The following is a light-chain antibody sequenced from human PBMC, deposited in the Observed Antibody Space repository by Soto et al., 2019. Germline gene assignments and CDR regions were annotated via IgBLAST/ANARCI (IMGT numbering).Light chain of an antibody. CDR1: SSNIGAGYA. V-gene: IGLV1-40*01. Sequence: QSVLTQPPSVSGAPGQRVTISCTGSSSNIGAGYAVHWYQQLPGTAPKLLIYGNSNRPSGVPDRFPGSKSGTSASLAITGLQAEDEADYYCQSYDSSLSSYVFGTGTKVTVL. J-gene: IGLJ1*01. CDR3: QSYDSSLSSYV. CDR2: GNS.